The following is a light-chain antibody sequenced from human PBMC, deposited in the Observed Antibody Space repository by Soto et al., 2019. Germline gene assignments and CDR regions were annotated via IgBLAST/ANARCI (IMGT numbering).Light chain of an antibody. CDR2: GAS. CDR1: QSVSRN. CDR3: QQYNNWPRT. Sequence: EIVMTQSPATLSVSPGERATLSCRASQSVSRNLAWYQQKPGQAPRLLIYGASTRATGIPARFSGSGSGTGFTLTISSLQSEDFVVYYCQQYNNWPRTFGQGTKVEIK. J-gene: IGKJ1*01. V-gene: IGKV3-15*01.